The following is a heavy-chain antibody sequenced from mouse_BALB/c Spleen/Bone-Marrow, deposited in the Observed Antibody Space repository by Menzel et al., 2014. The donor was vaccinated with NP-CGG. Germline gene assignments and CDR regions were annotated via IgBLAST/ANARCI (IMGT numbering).Heavy chain of an antibody. CDR1: GYTFXNYY. D-gene: IGHD6-2*01. J-gene: IGHJ3*01. CDR2: INPGNGGT. Sequence: QVQLQQSGAELVKPGASVKLSCKTSGYTFXNYYIYWVKQRPGQGLEWIGEINPGNGGTNFNERFKSKATLTVDKSSTTACILLTSLTSEDSAVYYCARGSPYWGQGTLVTVSA. CDR3: ARGSPY. V-gene: IGHV1S81*02.